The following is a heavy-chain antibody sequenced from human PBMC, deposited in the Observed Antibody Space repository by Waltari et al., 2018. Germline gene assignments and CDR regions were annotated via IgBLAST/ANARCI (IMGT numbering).Heavy chain of an antibody. CDR1: GFTFSSYA. CDR3: AKDREGRASYYFDY. Sequence: EVQLLESGGGLVQPGGSLRLSCAASGFTFSSYAMSGVRRAPGKGLEWVSVIYSGGRKYYADSVKGRFTISRDNSKNTLYLQMNSLRAEDTAVYYCAKDREGRASYYFDYWGQGTLVTVSS. V-gene: IGHV3-23*03. D-gene: IGHD1-26*01. J-gene: IGHJ4*02. CDR2: IYSGGRK.